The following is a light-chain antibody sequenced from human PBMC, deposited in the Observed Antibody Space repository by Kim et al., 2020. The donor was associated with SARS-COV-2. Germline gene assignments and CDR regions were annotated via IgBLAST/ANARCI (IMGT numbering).Light chain of an antibody. CDR1: ESISSS. CDR3: QKYDTDSRT. J-gene: IGKJ4*02. CDR2: RAS. V-gene: IGKV1-5*03. Sequence: DIQMTQSPSTLSASVGDRVTITCRASESISSSLAWYQQRPGKAPRLLIYRASNLQSGVPSRFSAFGTGTDFTLTISRLQPDDFATYYCQKYDTDSRTFGRGTKVDIK.